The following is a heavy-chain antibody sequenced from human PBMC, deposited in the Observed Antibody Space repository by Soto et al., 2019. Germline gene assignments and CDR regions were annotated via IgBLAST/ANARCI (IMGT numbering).Heavy chain of an antibody. V-gene: IGHV5-51*01. CDR2: IYPGDSDT. Sequence: GESLKISCKGSGYSFTSYWIGWVRQMPGKGLEWMGIIYPGDSDTRYSPSFQGQVTISADKSISTAYLQWSSLKASDTAMYYCARRSAAAGYYYYGMDVWGQGTTVTISS. CDR1: GYSFTSYW. D-gene: IGHD6-13*01. CDR3: ARRSAAAGYYYYGMDV. J-gene: IGHJ6*02.